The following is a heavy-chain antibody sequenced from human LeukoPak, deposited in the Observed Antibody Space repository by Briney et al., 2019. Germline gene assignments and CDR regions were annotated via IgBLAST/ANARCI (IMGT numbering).Heavy chain of an antibody. Sequence: SETLSLTCTVSGGSISSYYWSWIRQPAGKGLEWIGRIYTSGSTNYNPSLKSRVTISVDTSKNQFSLKLSSVTAADTAVYYCARVSSSWPHYYFDYWGQGTLVTVSS. J-gene: IGHJ4*02. V-gene: IGHV4-4*07. D-gene: IGHD6-13*01. CDR1: GGSISSYY. CDR2: IYTSGST. CDR3: ARVSSSWPHYYFDY.